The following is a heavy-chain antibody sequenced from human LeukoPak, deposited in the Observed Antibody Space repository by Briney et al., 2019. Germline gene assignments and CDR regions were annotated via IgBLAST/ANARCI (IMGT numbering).Heavy chain of an antibody. Sequence: GGSLRLSCAASGFTFSSYAMSWVRQAPGKGLEWVSAISISGGSTYYADSVKGRFTISRDNSKNTLYLQINSLRAEDTALYYCAKEVGPTGYFYGMDVWGQGTTVTVSS. CDR3: AKEVGPTGYFYGMDV. CDR2: ISISGGST. D-gene: IGHD1-14*01. J-gene: IGHJ6*02. CDR1: GFTFSSYA. V-gene: IGHV3-23*01.